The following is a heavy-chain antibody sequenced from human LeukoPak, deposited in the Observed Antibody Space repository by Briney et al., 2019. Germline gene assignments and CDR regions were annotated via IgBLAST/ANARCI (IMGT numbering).Heavy chain of an antibody. J-gene: IGHJ4*02. D-gene: IGHD2-15*01. CDR2: IYYSGST. CDR3: ASYCSGGSCYHH. CDR1: GGSVISGSYY. Sequence: SETLSLTCTVSGGSVISGSYYWSWIRQPPGKGLEWVGDIYYSGSTNYNPSLKSRVTISVDTSKNQFSLKLSSVTAADTAAYYCASYCSGGSCYHHWGQGTLVTVSS. V-gene: IGHV4-61*01.